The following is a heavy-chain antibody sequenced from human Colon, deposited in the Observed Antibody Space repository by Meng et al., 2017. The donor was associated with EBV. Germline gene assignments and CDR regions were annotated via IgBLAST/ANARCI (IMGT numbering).Heavy chain of an antibody. CDR2: IYHGGNT. CDR3: ARGNAYNAPSFDY. D-gene: IGHD5-24*01. V-gene: IGHV4-4*02. Sequence: GKLQGSGPGLVGPSGPLSLTSAGSGASISSNNWWSWVRQPPGKGLEWIGEIYHGGNTNYNPSLKSRVTISVDRSNDQFSLSLSSVTAADTAVYYCARGNAYNAPSFDYWGQGTLVTVSS. J-gene: IGHJ4*02. CDR1: GASISSNNW.